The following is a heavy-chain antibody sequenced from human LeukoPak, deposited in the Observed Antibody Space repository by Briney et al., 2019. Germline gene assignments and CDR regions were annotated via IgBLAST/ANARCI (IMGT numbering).Heavy chain of an antibody. Sequence: GGSLRLSCAASGFTFSSFGMQWVRQAPGKGLEWVAVTAYDGKVQYYADSVKGRFTISRDNSKNTLYLQMSSLRPEDTAIYYCAKPYYYGSRSYMDYWGQGTLVTVSS. CDR1: GFTFSSFG. V-gene: IGHV3-30*18. D-gene: IGHD3-10*01. CDR3: AKPYYYGSRSYMDY. CDR2: TAYDGKVQ. J-gene: IGHJ4*02.